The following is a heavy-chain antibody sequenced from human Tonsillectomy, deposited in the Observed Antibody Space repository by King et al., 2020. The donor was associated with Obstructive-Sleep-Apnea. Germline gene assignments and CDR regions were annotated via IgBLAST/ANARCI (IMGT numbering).Heavy chain of an antibody. CDR3: ARHRGGEDSGGYGDYFDY. CDR1: GGSINNYY. V-gene: IGHV4-59*08. D-gene: IGHD5-12*01. J-gene: IGHJ4*02. Sequence: VQLQESGPGLVKPSETLSLTCTVSGGSINNYYWSWIRQPPGKGLEWIGYMYYSGNANYNPSLKSRVTISADTSKIQFSLRLSSMTAADTAVYYCARHRGGEDSGGYGDYFDYWGQGTLVTVAS. CDR2: MYYSGNA.